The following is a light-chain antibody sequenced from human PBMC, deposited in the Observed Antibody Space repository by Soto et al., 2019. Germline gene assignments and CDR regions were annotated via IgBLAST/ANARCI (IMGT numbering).Light chain of an antibody. J-gene: IGKJ2*01. Sequence: DIVLTQTPLSLAVTLGQPASISCRSSQSLLHSDGSTYLSWLHQRPGQPPRLLIYKISNRLSGVPDRFSGSGAGTDFTLKISRVEAEDVGVYYCMQATQFPPYTFGQGTKLEIE. V-gene: IGKV2-24*01. CDR1: QSLLHSDGSTY. CDR3: MQATQFPPYT. CDR2: KIS.